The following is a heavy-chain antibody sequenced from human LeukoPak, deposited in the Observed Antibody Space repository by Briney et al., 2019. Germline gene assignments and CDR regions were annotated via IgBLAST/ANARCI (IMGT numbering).Heavy chain of an antibody. CDR3: ARDPRGYSGYDPYYFYY. V-gene: IGHV3-21*01. Sequence: GGSLKLSCAASGFTFSSYSMKWVRQAPGKGPEWVSSISSSSSYIYYADSVKGRLTICRDNAKNSLYLQMNSLRAEDTAVYYCARDPRGYSGYDPYYFYYWGQGTLVTVSS. D-gene: IGHD5-12*01. J-gene: IGHJ4*02. CDR1: GFTFSSYS. CDR2: ISSSSSYI.